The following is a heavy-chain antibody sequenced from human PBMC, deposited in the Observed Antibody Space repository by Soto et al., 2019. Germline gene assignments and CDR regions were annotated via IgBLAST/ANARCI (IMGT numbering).Heavy chain of an antibody. CDR2: ISNSGGST. CDR3: ARRRSGWQVLDY. V-gene: IGHV3-23*01. D-gene: IGHD6-19*01. Sequence: EVQLLESGGGLVQPGGSLRLSCAASGFTFSSYAMSWVRQAPGKGLEWVSAISNSGGSTYYADSVKGRFTISRDNSKNTLYLQMNSLRAEDTAVYYCARRRSGWQVLDYWGEGTLVTVSS. CDR1: GFTFSSYA. J-gene: IGHJ4*02.